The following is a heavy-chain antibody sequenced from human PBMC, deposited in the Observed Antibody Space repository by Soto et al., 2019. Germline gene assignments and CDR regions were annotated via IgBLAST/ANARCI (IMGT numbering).Heavy chain of an antibody. CDR2: ITSRGTDI. CDR3: EKSMASNLVGGLPDY. CDR1: RFFFGDYA. Sequence: SLRLACTASRFFFGDYAFHWVRQAPGKGLEWVAGITSRGTDIAYADSVKGRFIISRDNAMNVLHLQMNSLRPEDTAVYYCEKSMASNLVGGLPDYWGQGTQVTVSS. V-gene: IGHV3-9*01. D-gene: IGHD3-16*01. J-gene: IGHJ4*02.